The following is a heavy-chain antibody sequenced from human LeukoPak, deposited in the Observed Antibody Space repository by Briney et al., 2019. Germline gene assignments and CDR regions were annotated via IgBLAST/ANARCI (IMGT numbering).Heavy chain of an antibody. Sequence: GGSLRLSCAASGFTFTDWWMTWARHLPGKGLEWVANIKPDGSDKYYVDSVKGRFTISRDNAQNSLYLQMNSLRAEDTAVYYCARGGYSSSWYWVYWGQGTLVTVSS. J-gene: IGHJ4*02. CDR2: IKPDGSDK. D-gene: IGHD6-13*01. V-gene: IGHV3-7*01. CDR1: GFTFTDWW. CDR3: ARGGYSSSWYWVY.